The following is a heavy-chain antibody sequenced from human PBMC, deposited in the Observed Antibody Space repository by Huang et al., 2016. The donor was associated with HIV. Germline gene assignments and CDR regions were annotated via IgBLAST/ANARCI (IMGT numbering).Heavy chain of an antibody. CDR2: ITYRVST. CDR1: GVSINSHY. CDR3: AMLRGSPFDY. V-gene: IGHV4-59*11. Sequence: QVQLQESVPGLVKPSETLSLTCTVSGVSINSHYWSLIRQPPGKGLECIGVITYRVSTNYSPTVRLRVAISVDTSKSQFSLKVSSLTAADTAVYYCAMLRGSPFDYWGQGSLVTVSS. J-gene: IGHJ4*02. D-gene: IGHD3-10*01.